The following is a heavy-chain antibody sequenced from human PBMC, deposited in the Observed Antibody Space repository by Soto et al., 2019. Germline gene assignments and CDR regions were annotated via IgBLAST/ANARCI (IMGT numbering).Heavy chain of an antibody. CDR3: ARYPRNLTIFGVVITPGWFDP. J-gene: IGHJ5*02. V-gene: IGHV5-51*01. D-gene: IGHD3-3*01. Sequence: GESLKISCKGSGYSFTSYWIGWVRQMPGKGLEWMGIIYPGDSDTRYSPSFQGQVTISADKSISTAYLQWSSLKASDTAMYYCARYPRNLTIFGVVITPGWFDPWGQGTLVTVSS. CDR2: IYPGDSDT. CDR1: GYSFTSYW.